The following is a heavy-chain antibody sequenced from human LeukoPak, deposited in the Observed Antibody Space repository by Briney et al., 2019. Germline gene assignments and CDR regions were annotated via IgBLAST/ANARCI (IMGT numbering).Heavy chain of an antibody. CDR1: GFNLSSYA. V-gene: IGHV3-30*04. CDR2: VPYDGRNK. Sequence: GGSLRLSCAVSGFNLSSYAMYWVRQAPGKGLEWVATVPYDGRNKRYADSVNGRITISRDNSKSTLDLEMNSLRPEDTAVYFCASDGSHYYDSSGFFDHWGQGTRVTVSS. CDR3: ASDGSHYYDSSGFFDH. J-gene: IGHJ4*02. D-gene: IGHD3-22*01.